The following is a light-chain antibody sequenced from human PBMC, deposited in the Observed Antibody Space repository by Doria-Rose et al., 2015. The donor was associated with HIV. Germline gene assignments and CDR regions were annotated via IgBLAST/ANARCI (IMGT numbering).Light chain of an antibody. V-gene: IGKV3-20*01. CDR2: DGS. J-gene: IGKJ1*01. CDR3: HQYGTSWT. Sequence: TQSPGTLSLSPGERATLSRRASQSFSSTYLAWYQQKPGQAPSLLIYDGSTRATGIPDRFSASGSGTDFTLTINRLEPEDFALYCCHQYGTSWTFGQGTKVEI. CDR1: QSFSSTY.